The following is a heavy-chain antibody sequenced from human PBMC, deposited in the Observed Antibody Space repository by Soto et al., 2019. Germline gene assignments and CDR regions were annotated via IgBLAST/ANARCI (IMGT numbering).Heavy chain of an antibody. CDR2: ISPNNGIA. D-gene: IGHD2-2*01. CDR1: GYTFTSYG. Sequence: GASVKVSCKASGYTFTSYGISWVRQAPGQGLEWMGRISPNNGIANYAQKFQGRVTITADKSTSTAYMELSSLRSEDTAVYYCARGEGVVPAAMGDYYYYMDVWGKGTTVTVSS. V-gene: IGHV1-69*04. J-gene: IGHJ6*03. CDR3: ARGEGVVPAAMGDYYYYMDV.